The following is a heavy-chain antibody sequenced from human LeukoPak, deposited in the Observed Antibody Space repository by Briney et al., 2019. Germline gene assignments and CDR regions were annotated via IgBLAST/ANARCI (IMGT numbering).Heavy chain of an antibody. V-gene: IGHV5-51*01. CDR3: ARPVRYDTYYFDY. CDR1: GYSFTSYW. Sequence: GESLKISCQGSGYSFTSYWIGWVRQLPGKGLEWMGIIYPGDSDTRYSPSFQGQVTISADKSISTAYLQWSSLKASDTAMYYCARPVRYDTYYFDYWGQGTLVTVSS. CDR2: IYPGDSDT. D-gene: IGHD3-22*01. J-gene: IGHJ4*02.